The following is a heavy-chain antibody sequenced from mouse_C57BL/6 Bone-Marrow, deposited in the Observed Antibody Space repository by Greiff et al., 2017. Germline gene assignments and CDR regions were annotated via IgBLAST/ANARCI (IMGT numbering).Heavy chain of an antibody. CDR2: IYPGDGDT. J-gene: IGHJ4*01. V-gene: IGHV1-82*01. Sequence: QVQLKQSGPELVKPGASVKISCKASGYAFSSSWMNWVKQRPGKGLEWIGRIYPGDGDTNYNGKFKGKATLTADKSSSTAYMQLSSLTSEDSAVYFCAREGYTTAYALDYWGQGTSVTVSS. D-gene: IGHD1-2*01. CDR3: AREGYTTAYALDY. CDR1: GYAFSSSW.